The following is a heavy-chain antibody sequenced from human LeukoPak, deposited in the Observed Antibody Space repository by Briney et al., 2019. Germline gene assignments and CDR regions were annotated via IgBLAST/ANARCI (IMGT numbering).Heavy chain of an antibody. CDR3: ARRYCSGGSCCSALDY. D-gene: IGHD2-15*01. CDR2: IYYSGST. J-gene: IGHJ4*02. CDR1: GGSISSYC. V-gene: IGHV4-59*01. Sequence: SSETLSLTCTVSGGSISSYCWSWIRQPPGKGLEWIGYIYYSGSTNYNPSLKSRVTISVDTSKNQFSLKLSSVTAADTAVYYCARRYCSGGSCCSALDYWGQGALVTVSS.